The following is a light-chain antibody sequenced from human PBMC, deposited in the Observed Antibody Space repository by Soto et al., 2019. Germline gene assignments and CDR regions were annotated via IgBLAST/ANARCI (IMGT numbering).Light chain of an antibody. CDR3: MQTLQPPWT. CDR2: LGS. CDR1: QSLLHSKGYNY. V-gene: IGKV2-28*01. Sequence: EIVMTQSPRSLPVTPGEPASISCRCSQSLLHSKGYNYLDWYLQKPGQSQQLLIYLGSNRASGVPDRFSGSGSGTDFTLKISRVEAEDVGFYYCMQTLQPPWTLGQGTKVDIK. J-gene: IGKJ1*01.